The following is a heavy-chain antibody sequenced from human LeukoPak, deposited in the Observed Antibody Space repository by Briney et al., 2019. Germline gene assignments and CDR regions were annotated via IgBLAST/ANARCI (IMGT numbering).Heavy chain of an antibody. V-gene: IGHV1-58*01. CDR1: GFTFPTSA. CDR2: IVVSSGNT. Sequence: SVKVSCKASGFTFPTSAVQWVRQGREQRLEWIGWIVVSSGNTNYAQKFQERVTITRDVSTGTSYMELSSLRSEDTAVYYCAAGTIVGATDWGQGTLVTVSS. CDR3: AAGTIVGATD. D-gene: IGHD1-26*01. J-gene: IGHJ4*02.